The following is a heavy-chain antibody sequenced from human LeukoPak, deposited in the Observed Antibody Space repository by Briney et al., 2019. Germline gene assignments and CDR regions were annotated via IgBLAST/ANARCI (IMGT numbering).Heavy chain of an antibody. CDR1: GGSISSYF. V-gene: IGHV4-59*08. CDR3: ARHRSSSSGYNWFDP. Sequence: SETLSLTCTVSGGSISSYFWSWIRQPLGKGLEWIGYIYYSGSTNYNPSLKSRVTISVDTSKNQFSLKLSSVTAADTAVYYCARHRSSSSGYNWFDPWGQGTLVTVSS. J-gene: IGHJ5*02. D-gene: IGHD6-13*01. CDR2: IYYSGST.